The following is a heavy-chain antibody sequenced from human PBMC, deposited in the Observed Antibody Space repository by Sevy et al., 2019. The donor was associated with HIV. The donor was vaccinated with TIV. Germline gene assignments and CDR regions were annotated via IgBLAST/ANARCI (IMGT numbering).Heavy chain of an antibody. D-gene: IGHD3-22*01. Sequence: ASVKVSCKVSGYTLTALSMHWVRQAPGKGLEWMGTFDPEDGETRFAQKFQGRVTMTEDTSTDTAYTELSSLRSEDTAVYFCATTKDYYDSSGYPFDHWGQGALVTVSS. CDR2: FDPEDGET. CDR3: ATTKDYYDSSGYPFDH. J-gene: IGHJ4*02. V-gene: IGHV1-24*01. CDR1: GYTLTALS.